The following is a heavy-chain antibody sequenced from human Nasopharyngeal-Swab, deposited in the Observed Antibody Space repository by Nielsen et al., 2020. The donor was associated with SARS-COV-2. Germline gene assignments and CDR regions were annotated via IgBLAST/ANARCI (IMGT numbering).Heavy chain of an antibody. J-gene: IGHJ4*02. V-gene: IGHV5-51*01. CDR2: IYPADSDS. D-gene: IGHD1-26*01. CDR3: VRRAFSASYFYFDY. CDR1: GYLFTSYW. Sequence: GALRLSWKGSGYLFTSYWIGWGRPMPGKGLEWMGIIYPADSDSRYSLSFQGQVSISVDKSISTAYLQWNTLKASDTAIYYCVRRAFSASYFYFDYWGPGTLVTVSS.